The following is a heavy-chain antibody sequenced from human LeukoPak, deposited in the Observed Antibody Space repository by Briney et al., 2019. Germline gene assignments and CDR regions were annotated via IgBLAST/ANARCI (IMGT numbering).Heavy chain of an antibody. Sequence: GASVKVSCKASGYTFTGFYIHWVRQAPGQGLEWMGWINPNSGGTNYAQKFQDRVTMTRDTSISTAYMELSSLKSDDTAVYYCARPLTTSGRYFDLWGRGTLVTVSS. CDR2: INPNSGGT. CDR3: ARPLTTSGRYFDL. D-gene: IGHD1-14*01. J-gene: IGHJ2*01. CDR1: GYTFTGFY. V-gene: IGHV1-2*02.